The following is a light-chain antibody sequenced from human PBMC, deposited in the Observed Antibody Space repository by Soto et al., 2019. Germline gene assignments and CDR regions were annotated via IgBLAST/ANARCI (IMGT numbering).Light chain of an antibody. Sequence: EVVLTQSPDTLSLSPGETATLSCRASQSVDSYVAWYQQKVGQAPRLLIYDAYTRGTGVAARFTGSGSATDFSLTTTSLVAEDFAVYYCHQRGKGPSTFGPGTKVEIK. CDR2: DAY. V-gene: IGKV3-11*01. J-gene: IGKJ4*02. CDR3: HQRGKGPST. CDR1: QSVDSY.